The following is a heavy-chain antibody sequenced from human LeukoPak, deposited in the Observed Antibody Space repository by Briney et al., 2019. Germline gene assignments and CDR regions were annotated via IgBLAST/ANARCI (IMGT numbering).Heavy chain of an antibody. J-gene: IGHJ4*02. CDR2: ISSTSPRAI. CDR1: GFTFSDYY. V-gene: IGHV3-11*04. CDR3: ARTKNAMVRGGDLDY. D-gene: IGHD3-10*01. Sequence: GGSLRLSCAASGFTFSDYYMSWIRQAPGKGLEWVSLISSTSPRAISYGDSVKGRFTTSRDNARNSLFLQMNSLRAEDTAAYYCARTKNAMVRGGDLDYWGQGTLVTVSS.